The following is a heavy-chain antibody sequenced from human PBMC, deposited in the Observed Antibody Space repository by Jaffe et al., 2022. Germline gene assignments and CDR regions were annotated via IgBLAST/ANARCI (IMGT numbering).Heavy chain of an antibody. D-gene: IGHD3-3*01. Sequence: EVQLLESGGGLVQPGGSLRLSCAASGFTFSSYAMSWVRQAPGKGLEWVSAISGSGGSTYYADSVKGRFTISRDNSKNTLYLQMNSLRAEDTAVYYCAKTSGYYDFWSGYSIDAFDIWGQGTMVTVSS. J-gene: IGHJ3*02. CDR2: ISGSGGST. CDR1: GFTFSSYA. V-gene: IGHV3-23*01. CDR3: AKTSGYYDFWSGYSIDAFDI.